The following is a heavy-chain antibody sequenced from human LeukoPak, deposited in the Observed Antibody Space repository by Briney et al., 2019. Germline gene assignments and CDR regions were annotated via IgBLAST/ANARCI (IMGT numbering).Heavy chain of an antibody. CDR1: GFTFSSYA. CDR3: ARNDYGATLGAFDY. V-gene: IGHV3-30*02. CDR2: VRYDGSSE. Sequence: PGGSLRLSCAASGFTFSSYAMSWVRQAPGKGLEWVAFVRYDGSSEYYADSVKGRFTVSRDNPKNTLYLQMNSLRAEDTAVYYCARNDYGATLGAFDYWGQGTLVTVSS. D-gene: IGHD4-17*01. J-gene: IGHJ4*02.